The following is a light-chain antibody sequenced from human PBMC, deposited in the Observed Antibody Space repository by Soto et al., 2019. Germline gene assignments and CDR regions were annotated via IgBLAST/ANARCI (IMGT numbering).Light chain of an antibody. Sequence: EIVLTQSPGTLSLSPGERATLSCRASQTVIRNYLAWYQQKPGQAPRLLIYDASGRATGIPDRFSGSGSGTGFTLTISRLEPEDFAVYYCQQYGGSPALFTFGPGTKVDIK. J-gene: IGKJ3*01. V-gene: IGKV3-20*01. CDR2: DAS. CDR3: QQYGGSPALFT. CDR1: QTVIRNY.